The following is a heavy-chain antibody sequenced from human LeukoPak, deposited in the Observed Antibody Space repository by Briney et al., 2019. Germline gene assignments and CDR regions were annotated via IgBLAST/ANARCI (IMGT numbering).Heavy chain of an antibody. CDR3: ARQMTPHGNFDY. Sequence: GGSLRLSCAASGFTLSNFAMHWVRQATGKGLEWVSAIGTAGDAFYPGSVKGRFTISRENAKNSLYLQMNNLRAEDTAVYYCARQMTPHGNFDYWGQGTLVTVSS. J-gene: IGHJ4*02. CDR2: IGTAGDA. V-gene: IGHV3-13*01. D-gene: IGHD1-26*01. CDR1: GFTLSNFA.